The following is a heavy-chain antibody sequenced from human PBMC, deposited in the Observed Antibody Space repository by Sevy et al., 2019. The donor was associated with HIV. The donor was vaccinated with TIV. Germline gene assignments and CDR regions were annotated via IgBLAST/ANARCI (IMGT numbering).Heavy chain of an antibody. CDR2: IWSDGAYQ. CDR1: GFTFSNYA. J-gene: IGHJ4*02. D-gene: IGHD3-22*01. V-gene: IGHV3-33*01. CDR3: ARGSYYYDNAAYYALDS. Sequence: GGSLRLSCAATGFTFSNYAMHWVRQAPGKGMEWVAIIWSDGAYQYHGDSVKGRFTISRDNSKNTLYLQMNNVRVEDTGVYYCARGSYYYDNAAYYALDSGGQGTLVPVSS.